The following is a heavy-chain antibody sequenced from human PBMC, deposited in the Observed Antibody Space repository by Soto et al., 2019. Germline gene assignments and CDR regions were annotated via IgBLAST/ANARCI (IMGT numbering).Heavy chain of an antibody. CDR1: GFTFSSYA. CDR2: ISGSGGST. J-gene: IGHJ6*02. V-gene: IGHV3-23*01. D-gene: IGHD1-26*01. Sequence: PGGALRLSCAASGFTFSSYAMSWVRPAPGKGLEWVSTISGSGGSTYYADSVKGRFTISRDNAKNTLYLQMNSLRAEDTAVYYCAREGSYYYYGMDVWGQGTTVTVSS. CDR3: AREGSYYYYGMDV.